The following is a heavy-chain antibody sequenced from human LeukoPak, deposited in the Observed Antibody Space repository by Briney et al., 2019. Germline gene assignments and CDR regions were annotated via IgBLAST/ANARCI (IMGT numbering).Heavy chain of an antibody. CDR1: GFTFSNYA. CDR2: ISYDGSNK. D-gene: IGHD6-19*01. Sequence: PGRSLRLSCAASGFTFSNYAMHWVRQAPGKGLEWVAVISYDGSNKYYADSVKGRFTISRDNSKNTLYLQMNSLRAEDTAVYYCARDRASSGWYSVDYWGQGTLVTVSS. V-gene: IGHV3-30*04. J-gene: IGHJ4*02. CDR3: ARDRASSGWYSVDY.